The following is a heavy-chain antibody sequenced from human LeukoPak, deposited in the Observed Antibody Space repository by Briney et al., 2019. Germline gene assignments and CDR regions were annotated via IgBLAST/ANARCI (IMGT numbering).Heavy chain of an antibody. CDR1: GFTFSSYS. CDR3: ARVESDTAMVNY. Sequence: GGSLRLSYAASGFTFSSYSMNWVRQAPGKGLEWVSSISSSSSYIYYADSVKGRFTISRDNAKNSLYLQMNSLRAEDTAVYYCARVESDTAMVNYWGQGTLVTVSS. D-gene: IGHD5-18*01. J-gene: IGHJ4*02. CDR2: ISSSSSYI. V-gene: IGHV3-21*01.